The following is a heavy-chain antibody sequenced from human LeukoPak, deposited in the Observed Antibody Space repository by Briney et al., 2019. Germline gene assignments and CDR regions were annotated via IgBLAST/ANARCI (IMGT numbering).Heavy chain of an antibody. Sequence: GGSLRLSCAASGFTVSSNYMSWVRQAPGKGLEWVSVIYSVGTTFYADSVKGRFTISRDNSKNTLYLQMNSLRAEDTAVYYCARDHHPGYGDYDGNNYWGQGTLVTVSS. CDR3: ARDHHPGYGDYDGNNY. CDR1: GFTVSSNY. J-gene: IGHJ4*02. D-gene: IGHD4-17*01. CDR2: IYSVGTT. V-gene: IGHV3-66*01.